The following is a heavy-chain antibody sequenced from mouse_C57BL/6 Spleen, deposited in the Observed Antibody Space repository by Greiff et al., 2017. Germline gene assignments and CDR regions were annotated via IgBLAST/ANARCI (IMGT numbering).Heavy chain of an antibody. CDR1: GFTFRSYA. D-gene: IGHD1-3*01. Sequence: VQLVESGGGLVKPGGSLKLSCAASGFTFRSYAMSWVRQTPEKRLEWVATLSDGGSYTYSPDNVKGRFTISRDKVKNNLYLQMRHLKSEGTAMYYCARESKGWFAYWGQGTLVTVSA. V-gene: IGHV5-4*01. J-gene: IGHJ3*01. CDR3: ARESKGWFAY. CDR2: LSDGGSYT.